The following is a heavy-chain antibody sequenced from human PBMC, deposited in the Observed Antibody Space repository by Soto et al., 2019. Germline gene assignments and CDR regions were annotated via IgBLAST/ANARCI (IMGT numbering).Heavy chain of an antibody. CDR2: ISYDGSNK. Sequence: LRLSCAASGFTFSSYAMHWVRQAPGKGLEWVAVISYDGSNKYYADSVKGRFTISRDNSKNTLYLQMNSLRAEDTAVYYCARDHHSSSWTTPYYYYYGMDVWGQGTTVTVSS. CDR1: GFTFSSYA. D-gene: IGHD6-13*01. CDR3: ARDHHSSSWTTPYYYYYGMDV. J-gene: IGHJ6*02. V-gene: IGHV3-30-3*01.